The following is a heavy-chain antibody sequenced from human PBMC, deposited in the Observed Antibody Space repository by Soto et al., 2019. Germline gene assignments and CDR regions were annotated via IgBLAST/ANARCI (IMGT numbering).Heavy chain of an antibody. Sequence: GGSLRLSCAASGFTFTRFSMNWVRQAPGKGLEWVSSISSTTNYIYYGDSMKGRFTISRDNAKNSLYLEMSSLRAEDTAVYYCARESEELTSNFDYWGQGTLVTVTS. J-gene: IGHJ4*02. CDR3: ARESEELTSNFDY. CDR2: ISSTTNYI. V-gene: IGHV3-21*06. CDR1: GFTFTRFS. D-gene: IGHD1-7*01.